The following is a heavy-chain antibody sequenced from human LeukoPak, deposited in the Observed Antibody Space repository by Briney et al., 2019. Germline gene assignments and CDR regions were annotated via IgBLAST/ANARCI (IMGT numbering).Heavy chain of an antibody. CDR1: GGSISSSSYY. Sequence: SETLSLTCTVSGGSISSSSYYWGWIRQPPGKGLEWIGSIYYSGSTYYNPSLKSRVTISVDTSKNQFSLKLTSVTAADTAVYYCARTPYSSGSYWDYWGQGILVTVSS. J-gene: IGHJ4*02. V-gene: IGHV4-39*07. CDR3: ARTPYSSGSYWDY. CDR2: IYYSGST. D-gene: IGHD6-19*01.